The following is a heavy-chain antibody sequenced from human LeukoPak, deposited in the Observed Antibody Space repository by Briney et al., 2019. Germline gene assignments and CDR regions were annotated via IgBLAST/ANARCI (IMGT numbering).Heavy chain of an antibody. Sequence: PSETLSLTCTVSGGSISSSSYYWGWIRQPPGKGLEWIGSIYYSGSTYYNPSLKSRVTISVDTSKNQFSLKLSSVTAADTAVYYCAREISRHDAFDIWGQGTMVTVSS. J-gene: IGHJ3*02. D-gene: IGHD3-3*02. CDR1: GGSISSSSYY. CDR2: IYYSGST. CDR3: AREISRHDAFDI. V-gene: IGHV4-39*07.